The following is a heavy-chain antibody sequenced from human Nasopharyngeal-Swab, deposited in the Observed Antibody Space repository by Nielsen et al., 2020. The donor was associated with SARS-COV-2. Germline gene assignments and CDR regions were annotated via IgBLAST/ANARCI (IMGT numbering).Heavy chain of an antibody. D-gene: IGHD3-3*01. V-gene: IGHV3-21*01. Sequence: WIRQPPGKGLEWVSSISSSSTYIYYADSVKGRFIVSRDNAKNSLYLQMSSLRTEDAAVYYCARSPYYDFWSGYYTRFDYWGRGTLVTVSS. J-gene: IGHJ4*02. CDR3: ARSPYYDFWSGYYTRFDY. CDR2: ISSSSTYI.